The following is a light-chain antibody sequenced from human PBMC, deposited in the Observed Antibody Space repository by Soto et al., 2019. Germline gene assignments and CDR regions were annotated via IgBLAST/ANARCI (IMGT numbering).Light chain of an antibody. CDR2: DAS. CDR1: QSIGSY. CDR3: PQRNKWQA. V-gene: IGKV3-11*01. Sequence: TETPATSDWSPRAEAAVSFRASQSIGSYLAWYQQKPGQAPRLLIYDASTRATGIPARFSGSGSGTDFTLTICSLAPEDFAVYYCPQRNKWQAFGGGTRLEIK. J-gene: IGKJ5*01.